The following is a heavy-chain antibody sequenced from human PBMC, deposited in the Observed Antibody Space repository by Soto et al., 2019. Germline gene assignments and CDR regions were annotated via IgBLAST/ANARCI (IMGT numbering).Heavy chain of an antibody. V-gene: IGHV4-59*08. CDR2: IYYSGST. J-gene: IGHJ4*02. Sequence: PSETLSLTCTVSGGSISSYYWSWIRQPPGKGLEWIGYIYYSGSTNYNPSLKSRVTISVDTSKNQFSLKLNSMTAADTAVYYCAINNYGPGSTYFDYWGQGTLVTVSS. D-gene: IGHD3-10*01. CDR3: AINNYGPGSTYFDY. CDR1: GGSISSYY.